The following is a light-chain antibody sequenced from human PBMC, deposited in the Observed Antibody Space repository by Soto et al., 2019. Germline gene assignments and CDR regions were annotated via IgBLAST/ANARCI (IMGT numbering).Light chain of an antibody. CDR2: ATS. Sequence: DIQMTQSPSSLSASIGDRVTITCRASQGISNYLAWYQQRPGELPNLLIYATSTLPSGVPSRFSGSGSGTDFTLTISSLQPEDVATYYSRNYYTAPEAFGQGTKVEIK. J-gene: IGKJ1*01. CDR1: QGISNY. V-gene: IGKV1-27*01. CDR3: RNYYTAPEA.